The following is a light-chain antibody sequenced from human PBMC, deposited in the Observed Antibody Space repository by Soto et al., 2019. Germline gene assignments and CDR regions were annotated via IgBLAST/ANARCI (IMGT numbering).Light chain of an antibody. CDR2: AAS. CDR1: QDIRKG. J-gene: IGKJ1*01. Sequence: DIQMTQSPSSLSASAGDRVTITCRASQDIRKGLGWYQQKPGKAPKLVIYAASNLQSGVPSRCSGRGSATEFTLTIRSLQPEVGVTYCWKQSYRTPQTFGQGTKVDIK. CDR3: KQSYRTPQT. V-gene: IGKV1-39*01.